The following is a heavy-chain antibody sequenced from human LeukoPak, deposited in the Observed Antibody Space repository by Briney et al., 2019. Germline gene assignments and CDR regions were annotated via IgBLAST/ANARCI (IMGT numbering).Heavy chain of an antibody. CDR3: ASKDDFWSGYNY. Sequence: GGSLRLSCAASGFTFSSYSMNWVRQAPRKGLEWVSSISSSSSYIYYADSVKGRFTISRDNAKNSLYLQMNSLRAEDTAVYYCASKDDFWSGYNYWGQGTLVTVSS. V-gene: IGHV3-21*01. J-gene: IGHJ4*02. CDR2: ISSSSSYI. CDR1: GFTFSSYS. D-gene: IGHD3-3*01.